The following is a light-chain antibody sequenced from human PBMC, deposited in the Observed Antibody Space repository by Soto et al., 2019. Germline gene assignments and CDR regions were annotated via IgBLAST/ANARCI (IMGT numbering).Light chain of an antibody. V-gene: IGLV2-14*01. Sequence: QSVLTQPASVSGSPGQSMTISCTGTSSDVGAYNYVSWCQQHPGKAPKLIIYDVSNRPSGVSDRFSASKSGNTASLTISGLQAEDEADYYCSSYTSSISYVFGTGTKVTVL. CDR2: DVS. CDR3: SSYTSSISYV. J-gene: IGLJ1*01. CDR1: SSDVGAYNY.